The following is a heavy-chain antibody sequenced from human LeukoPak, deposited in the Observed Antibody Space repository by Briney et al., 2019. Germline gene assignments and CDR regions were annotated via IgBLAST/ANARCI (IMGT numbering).Heavy chain of an antibody. D-gene: IGHD6-13*01. Sequence: ASVKVSCKASGYTFTSYAMHWVRQAPGQRLEWMGWINAGNGNTKYSQEFQGRVTITRDTSASTAYMELSSLRSEDMAVYYCARELYGGVAAAPGGVYNWFDPWGQGTLVTVSS. CDR2: INAGNGNT. V-gene: IGHV1-3*03. J-gene: IGHJ5*02. CDR1: GYTFTSYA. CDR3: ARELYGGVAAAPGGVYNWFDP.